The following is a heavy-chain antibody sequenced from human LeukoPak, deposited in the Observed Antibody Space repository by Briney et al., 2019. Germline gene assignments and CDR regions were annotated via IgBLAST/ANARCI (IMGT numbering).Heavy chain of an antibody. D-gene: IGHD2-8*01. V-gene: IGHV1-2*02. CDR3: ARDGGDIVLMVYAYYFDY. J-gene: IGHJ4*02. Sequence: GASVKVSCKASGYTFTGYYMHWVRQAPGQGLEWMGWINPNSGGTNYAQKFQGRVTMTRDTSISTAYTELSRLRSDDTAVYYCARDGGDIVLMVYAYYFDYWGQGTLVTVSS. CDR2: INPNSGGT. CDR1: GYTFTGYY.